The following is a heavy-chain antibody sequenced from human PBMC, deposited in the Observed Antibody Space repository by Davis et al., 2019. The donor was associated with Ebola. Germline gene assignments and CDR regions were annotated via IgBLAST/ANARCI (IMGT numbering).Heavy chain of an antibody. CDR1: GFTFSSYS. CDR2: ISSSSSTI. Sequence: PGGSLRLSCAASGFTFSSYSMNWVRQAPGKGLEWVSYISSSSSTIYYADSVKGRFTISRDNAKNSLYLQMNSLRAEDTAVYYCARGEGSSWAIYYYYYYMDVWGKGTTVTVSS. CDR3: ARGEGSSWAIYYYYYYMDV. D-gene: IGHD6-13*01. V-gene: IGHV3-48*04. J-gene: IGHJ6*03.